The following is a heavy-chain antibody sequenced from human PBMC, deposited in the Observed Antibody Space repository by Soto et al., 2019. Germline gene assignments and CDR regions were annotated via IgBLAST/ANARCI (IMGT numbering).Heavy chain of an antibody. V-gene: IGHV2-5*02. CDR1: GFSLSTSGVG. CDR2: IYWDDDK. CDR3: AHRPYSSSWWMRFDP. J-gene: IGHJ5*02. Sequence: QITLKESGPTLVKPTQTLTLTCTFSGFSLSTSGVGVGWIRQPPGKALEWLALIYWDDDKRYSPSLKSRLTLTKQTSKNQVVLTMTTMDPVDTAPYYCAHRPYSSSWWMRFDPWGQGTLVTVSS. D-gene: IGHD6-13*01.